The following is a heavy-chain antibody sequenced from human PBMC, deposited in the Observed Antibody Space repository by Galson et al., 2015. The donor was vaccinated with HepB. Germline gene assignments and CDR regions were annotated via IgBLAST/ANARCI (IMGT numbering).Heavy chain of an antibody. D-gene: IGHD2/OR15-2a*01. J-gene: IGHJ4*02. CDR1: GDSVSSNSAA. CDR3: AGGLNTYFDY. V-gene: IGHV6-1*01. CDR2: TYYRSKWYT. Sequence: CAISGDSVSSNSAAWNWIRQSPSRGLEWLGRTYYRSKWYTDYAISVKGRITINADTSKNQFSLQLKSVTPEDTAVYSCAGGLNTYFDYWGQGILVTVSS.